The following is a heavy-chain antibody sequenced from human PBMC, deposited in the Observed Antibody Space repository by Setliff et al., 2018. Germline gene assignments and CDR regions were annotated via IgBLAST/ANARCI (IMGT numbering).Heavy chain of an antibody. V-gene: IGHV4-59*01. CDR2: IYYSGST. D-gene: IGHD5-18*01. Sequence: TSETLSLTCTVSGGSISSYYWSWIRQPPGKGLEWIGYIYYSGSTNYNPSLKSRVTISVDTSKNQFSLKLSSVTAADTAVYYCAREARYSYGHRTFDYWGQGTLVTVSS. J-gene: IGHJ4*02. CDR3: AREARYSYGHRTFDY. CDR1: GGSISSYY.